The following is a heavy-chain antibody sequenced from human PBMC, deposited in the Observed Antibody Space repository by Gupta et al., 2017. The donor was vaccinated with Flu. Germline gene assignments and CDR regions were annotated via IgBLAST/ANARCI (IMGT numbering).Heavy chain of an antibody. CDR3: TSLLR. J-gene: IGHJ4*02. Sequence: EVQVVESGGGLVEPGGSLRLSCAVPGFNFSNAWMNWVRQAPGKGLEWIGRIKTKDDGGPVHYAAPVKGRFIISRDDSKSILFLQMNSLKAEDAGVYYCTSLLRWGQGTLVTVSS. CDR2: IKTKDDGGPV. CDR1: GFNFSNAW. D-gene: IGHD2-15*01. V-gene: IGHV3-15*01.